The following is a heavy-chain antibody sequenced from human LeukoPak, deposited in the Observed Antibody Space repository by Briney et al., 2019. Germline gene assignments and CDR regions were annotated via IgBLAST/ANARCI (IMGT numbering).Heavy chain of an antibody. V-gene: IGHV3-9*01. J-gene: IGHJ3*02. CDR2: ISWNSGSI. CDR1: GFTFDDYA. CDR3: AKDIAVAGRWLRRIEIDAFDI. D-gene: IGHD6-19*01. Sequence: GGSLRLSCAASGFTFDDYAMHWVRQAPGKGLGWVSGISWNSGSIGYADSVKGRFTISRDNAKNSLYLQMNSLRAEDTALYYCAKDIAVAGRWLRRIEIDAFDIWGQGTMVTVSS.